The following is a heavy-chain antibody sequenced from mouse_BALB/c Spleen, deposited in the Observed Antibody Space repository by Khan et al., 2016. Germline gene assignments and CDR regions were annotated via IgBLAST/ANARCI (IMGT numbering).Heavy chain of an antibody. D-gene: IGHD2-1*01. CDR3: TRSAYGNHPYYAMDY. V-gene: IGHV1-61*01. J-gene: IGHJ4*01. CDR1: GYSFTRYW. Sequence: QVQLQQSGTELVRPGASVKLSCKASGYSFTRYWMNWVKQRPGQGLEWIGMIHPSDSESRLNQKFKDKATLTVDNSSSKAYMQLSSPTSEDSAVYYCTRSAYGNHPYYAMDYWGQGTSVTVSS. CDR2: IHPSDSES.